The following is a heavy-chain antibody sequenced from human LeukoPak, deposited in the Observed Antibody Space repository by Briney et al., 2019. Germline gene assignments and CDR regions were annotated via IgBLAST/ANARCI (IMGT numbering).Heavy chain of an antibody. Sequence: SETLSLTCTVSGGSISSYYWSWIRQPPGKGLEWIGYIYYSGSTNYNPSLKSRVTISVDTSKNQFSLKLTTVTATDTAVYYCARQPFLDWSPPDYWGQGTLVTVSS. D-gene: IGHD3-3*02. V-gene: IGHV4-59*08. CDR2: IYYSGST. CDR1: GGSISSYY. J-gene: IGHJ4*02. CDR3: ARQPFLDWSPPDY.